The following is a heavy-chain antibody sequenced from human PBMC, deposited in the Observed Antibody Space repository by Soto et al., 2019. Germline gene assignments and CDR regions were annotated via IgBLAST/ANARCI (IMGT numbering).Heavy chain of an antibody. CDR3: ARDFIVGATDYFDY. Sequence: QVQLVESGGGVVQPGRSLSLSCAASGFTFSDYPMHWVRQAPGRGLEWVAVISYDGRVKYYVDSVKGRFTISRDDSKNTLYLQRNSLRVDDTAVYYCARDFIVGATDYFDYWGQGTLVTVSS. CDR1: GFTFSDYP. D-gene: IGHD1-26*01. V-gene: IGHV3-30*04. CDR2: ISYDGRVK. J-gene: IGHJ4*02.